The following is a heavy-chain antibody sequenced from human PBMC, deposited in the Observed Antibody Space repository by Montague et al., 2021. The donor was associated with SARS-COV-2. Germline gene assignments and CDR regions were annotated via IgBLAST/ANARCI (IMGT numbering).Heavy chain of an antibody. Sequence: SETLSLTCTVPGDSISYFYWSWTRQPAGKGLEWIGRVSASGSTNYNPSLNSRVTMSVDTSKKQFSLRLSPVTAADTAVYYCARDVVAAPGTFDYWGQGTLVTVSS. CDR2: VSASGST. J-gene: IGHJ4*02. CDR3: ARDVVAAPGTFDY. V-gene: IGHV4-4*07. CDR1: GDSISYFY. D-gene: IGHD6-13*01.